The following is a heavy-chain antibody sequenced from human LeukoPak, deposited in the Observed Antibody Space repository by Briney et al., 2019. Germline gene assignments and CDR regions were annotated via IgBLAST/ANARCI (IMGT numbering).Heavy chain of an antibody. V-gene: IGHV3-21*01. CDR3: AREKYDYVWGSSYYYMDV. CDR1: GFTFSSYS. Sequence: GGSLRLSCAASGFTFSSYSMNWVRQAPGKGLEWVSSISSSSSYIYYADSVKGRFTISRDNAKNSLYLQMNSLRAEDTAVYYCAREKYDYVWGSSYYYMDVWGKGTTVTVSS. J-gene: IGHJ6*03. CDR2: ISSSSSYI. D-gene: IGHD3-16*01.